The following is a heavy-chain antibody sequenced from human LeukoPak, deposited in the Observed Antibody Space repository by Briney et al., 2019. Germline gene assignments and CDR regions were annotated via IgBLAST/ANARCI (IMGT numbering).Heavy chain of an antibody. J-gene: IGHJ4*02. CDR2: IYWNDDK. D-gene: IGHD3-22*01. CDR1: GFSLSTSGVG. V-gene: IGHV2-5*01. CDR3: ARAYYYDSSGYLFDY. Sequence: SGPTLVKPTQTLTLTCTFSGFSLSTSGVGVGWIRHPPGKALKWLELIYWNDDKRDSPYLKSRLAITKDTSKNQVVLTMTNMDPVDTATYYCARAYYYDSSGYLFDYWGQGTLVTVSS.